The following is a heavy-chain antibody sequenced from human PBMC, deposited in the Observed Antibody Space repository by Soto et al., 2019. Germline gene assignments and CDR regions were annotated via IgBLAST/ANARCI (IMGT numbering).Heavy chain of an antibody. Sequence: QVQLQESGPRLVKPSQTLSLTCTVSGGSVSSDDYYWNWIRQPPGEGLEWIGYSFYSGNTYYNPALKSRVTISRDTSKNQFSLTPTPGTCPSPAVYYCGREFNNISPTGHFHTTGPFDPWGQGVLVTVSS. D-gene: IGHD1-1*01. CDR3: GREFNNISPTGHFHTTGPFDP. V-gene: IGHV4-30-4*01. CDR1: GGSVSSDDYY. J-gene: IGHJ5*02. CDR2: SFYSGNT.